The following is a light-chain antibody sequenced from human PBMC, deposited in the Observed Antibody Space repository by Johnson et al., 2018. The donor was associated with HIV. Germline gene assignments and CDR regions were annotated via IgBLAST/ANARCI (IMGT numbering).Light chain of an antibody. CDR3: GTWDSSLSGV. CDR2: ENN. Sequence: QSVLTQPPSVSAAPVQKVTISCSGSSSNIGNNYVSWYQQVPGTAPKLLIYENNKRPSGIPDRFSGSKSGTSATLGITGLQTGDEAEYYCGTWDSSLSGVFGTGTKVTVL. J-gene: IGLJ1*01. V-gene: IGLV1-51*02. CDR1: SSNIGNNY.